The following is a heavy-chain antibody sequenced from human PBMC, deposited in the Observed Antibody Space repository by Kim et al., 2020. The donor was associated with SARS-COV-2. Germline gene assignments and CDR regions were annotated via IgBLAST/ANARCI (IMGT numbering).Heavy chain of an antibody. J-gene: IGHJ6*02. CDR2: ISYDGSNK. CDR1: GFTFSSYA. D-gene: IGHD2-21*02. CDR3: ARGHIVVVTAQTSYYYYGMDV. Sequence: GGSLRLSCAASGFTFSSYAMHWVRQAPGKGLEWVAVISYDGSNKYYADSVKGRFTISRDNSKNTLYLQMNSLRAEDTAVYYCARGHIVVVTAQTSYYYYGMDVWGQGTTVTVSS. V-gene: IGHV3-30*04.